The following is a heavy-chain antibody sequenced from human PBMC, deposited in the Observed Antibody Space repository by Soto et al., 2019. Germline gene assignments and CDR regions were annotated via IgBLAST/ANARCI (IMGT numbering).Heavy chain of an antibody. J-gene: IGHJ4*02. CDR3: ARSKITFGGHRDSFDY. V-gene: IGHV1-18*04. CDR1: GYTFTSYG. D-gene: IGHD3-16*01. CDR2: ISAYNGNT. Sequence: ASVKVSCKASGYTFTSYGISWVRQAPGRGLEWMGWISAYNGNTNYAQKLQGRVTMTTDTSTSTAYMELRSLRSDDTAVYYCARSKITFGGHRDSFDYWGQGTLVTVSS.